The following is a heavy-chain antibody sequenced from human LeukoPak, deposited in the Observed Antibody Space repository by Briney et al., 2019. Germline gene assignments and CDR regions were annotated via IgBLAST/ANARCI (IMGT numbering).Heavy chain of an antibody. CDR3: AKDPRRITMIVVVIPYFDY. D-gene: IGHD3-22*01. V-gene: IGHV3-23*01. J-gene: IGHJ4*02. CDR1: GFTFSSYA. CDR2: ISGSGGST. Sequence: GGSLRLSCAASGFTFSSYAMSWVRQAPGEGLEWVSAISGSGGSTYYADSVKGRFTISRDNSKNTLHLQMNSLRAEDTAVYYCAKDPRRITMIVVVIPYFDYWGQGTLVTVSS.